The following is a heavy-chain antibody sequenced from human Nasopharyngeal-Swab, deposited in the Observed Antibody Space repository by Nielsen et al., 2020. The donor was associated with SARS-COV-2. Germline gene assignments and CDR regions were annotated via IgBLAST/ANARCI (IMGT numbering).Heavy chain of an antibody. J-gene: IGHJ4*02. V-gene: IGHV3-23*01. CDR1: GFTFSSYW. Sequence: GESLKISCAASGFTFSSYWMSWVRQAPGKGLEWVSGINSPGGTYYRDSVRGRFTISKDNSQNALYLQMDSLRAEDTAIYYCVKDYPELVGSSSIFDYWGQGIQVTVSS. CDR2: INSPGGT. CDR3: VKDYPELVGSSSIFDY. D-gene: IGHD3-10*01.